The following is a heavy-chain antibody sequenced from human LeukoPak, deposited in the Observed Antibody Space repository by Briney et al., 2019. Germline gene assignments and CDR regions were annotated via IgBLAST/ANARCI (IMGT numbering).Heavy chain of an antibody. D-gene: IGHD3-3*01. Sequence: GGSLRLSCAASGFTFSNYAMSWVRQAPGKGLEWVSTISGSGGSTYYADSVKGRFTISRDNSKNTLYLQMNSLRAEDTAVYYCAKGVPNYDFWSGYRPSDYFDYWGQGTLVTVSS. CDR3: AKGVPNYDFWSGYRPSDYFDY. CDR2: ISGSGGST. V-gene: IGHV3-23*01. CDR1: GFTFSNYA. J-gene: IGHJ4*02.